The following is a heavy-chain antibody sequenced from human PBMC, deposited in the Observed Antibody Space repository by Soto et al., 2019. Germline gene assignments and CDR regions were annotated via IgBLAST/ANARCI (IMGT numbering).Heavy chain of an antibody. V-gene: IGHV4-59*08. CDR2: FYYSGSS. D-gene: IGHD1-1*01. CDR3: ARHSNEYRKSLDY. J-gene: IGHJ4*02. Sequence: SVTLSLTCPFRCISIFGYYGRWIRQPPGKGLEWIAYFYYSGSSNSNPSLKSRVTISVDTSKNQFSLKLSSVTAADTAVYYCARHSNEYRKSLDYWGQGTLVTVS. CDR1: CISIFGYY.